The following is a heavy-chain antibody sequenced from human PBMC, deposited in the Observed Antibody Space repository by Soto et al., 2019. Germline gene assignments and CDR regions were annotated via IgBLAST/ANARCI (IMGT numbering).Heavy chain of an antibody. CDR2: ISAYNGNT. Sequence: GASVKVSCKASGYTFTSYGISWVRQAPGQGLEWMGWISAYNGNTNYVQKLQGRVTMTTDTSTSTAYMELRSLRSDDTAVYYCARGTYIGYYKPKHSHYYAMDACGHGTPVTV. CDR1: GYTFTSYG. J-gene: IGHJ6*02. D-gene: IGHD5-12*01. V-gene: IGHV1-18*01. CDR3: ARGTYIGYYKPKHSHYYAMDA.